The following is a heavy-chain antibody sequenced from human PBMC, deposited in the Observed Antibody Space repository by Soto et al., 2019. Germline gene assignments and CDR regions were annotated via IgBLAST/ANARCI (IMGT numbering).Heavy chain of an antibody. J-gene: IGHJ4*02. Sequence: PGGSLRLSCAASGFTVSSNYMSWVRQAPGKGLEWVSVIYSGGSTYYADSVKGRFTISRDNSKNTLYLQMSSLRAEDTAVYYCAREGNDGYNYFDYWGQGTLVTVSS. D-gene: IGHD5-12*01. CDR3: AREGNDGYNYFDY. CDR2: IYSGGST. CDR1: GFTVSSNY. V-gene: IGHV3-53*01.